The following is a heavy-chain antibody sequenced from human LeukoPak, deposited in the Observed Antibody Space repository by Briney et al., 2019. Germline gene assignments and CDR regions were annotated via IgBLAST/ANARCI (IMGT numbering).Heavy chain of an antibody. V-gene: IGHV1-18*01. D-gene: IGHD2-21*02. CDR3: ARDLLTYCGGDCPYYYYGMDV. J-gene: IGHJ6*02. CDR1: GYTFTSYG. CDR2: ISAYNGNT. Sequence: ASVKVSCKASGYTFTSYGISWVRQAPGQGREWMGWISAYNGNTNYAQKLQGRVTMTTDTSTSTAYMELRSLRSDDTAVYYCARDLLTYCGGDCPYYYYGMDVWGQGTTVTVSS.